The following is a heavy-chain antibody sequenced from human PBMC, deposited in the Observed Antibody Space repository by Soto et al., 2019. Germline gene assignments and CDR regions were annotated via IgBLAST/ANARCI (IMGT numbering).Heavy chain of an antibody. D-gene: IGHD6-19*01. J-gene: IGHJ6*02. Sequence: ASVEVSCRASGYTFTSYDINWVRQATGQGLEWMGWMNPNSGNTGYAQKFQGRVTMTRNTSISTAYMELSSLRSEDTAVYYCARGWLVHYYYGMDVWGQGTTVTVSS. CDR3: ARGWLVHYYYGMDV. V-gene: IGHV1-8*01. CDR1: GYTFTSYD. CDR2: MNPNSGNT.